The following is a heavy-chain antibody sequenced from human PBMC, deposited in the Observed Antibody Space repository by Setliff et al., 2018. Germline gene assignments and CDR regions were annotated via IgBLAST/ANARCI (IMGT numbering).Heavy chain of an antibody. D-gene: IGHD2-15*01. CDR3: AKDSRYCSGGSCSNYYYYGMDV. V-gene: IGHV3-23*01. CDR1: GFTFSSYA. J-gene: IGHJ6*02. Sequence: AGGSLRLSCAASGFTFSSYAMSWVRQAPGKGLEWVSAISGSGGSTYCADSVKGRFTISRDNSKNTLYLQMNSLRAEDTAVYYCAKDSRYCSGGSCSNYYYYGMDVWGQGTTVTVSS. CDR2: ISGSGGST.